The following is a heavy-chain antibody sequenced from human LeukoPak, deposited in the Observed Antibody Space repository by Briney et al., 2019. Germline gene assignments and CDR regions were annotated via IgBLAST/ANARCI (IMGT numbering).Heavy chain of an antibody. CDR2: IIPIFGTA. V-gene: IGHV1-69*13. D-gene: IGHD1-26*01. CDR1: GGTFSSYA. Sequence: SVKVSCKASGGTFSSYAISWVRQAPGQGLEWMGGIIPIFGTANYAQKFQGRVTITADESTSTAYMELSSLRSEDTAVYYCARAFSGSYHPGRFDYWGQGTLVTVSS. J-gene: IGHJ4*02. CDR3: ARAFSGSYHPGRFDY.